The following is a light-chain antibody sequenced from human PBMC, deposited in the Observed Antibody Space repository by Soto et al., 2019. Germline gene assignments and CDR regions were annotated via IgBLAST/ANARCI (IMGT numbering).Light chain of an antibody. V-gene: IGLV2-11*01. CDR2: DVT. CDR1: SRDVGGYNY. J-gene: IGLJ1*01. CDR3: CSYAGRYTYV. Sequence: QSAMAQPRAVSGSPGHSFTISCTGTSRDVGGYNYVSWYQHHPGKAPKLMIYDVTKRPSGVRDRFSASKSGNTASLTISGLQAEDEADSYCCSYAGRYTYVFGTGTKVTVL.